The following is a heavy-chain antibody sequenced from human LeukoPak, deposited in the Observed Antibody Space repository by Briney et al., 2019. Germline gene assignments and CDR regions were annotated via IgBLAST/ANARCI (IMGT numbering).Heavy chain of an antibody. J-gene: IGHJ4*02. CDR1: GYSFTSYG. Sequence: ASVKVSCKASGYSFTSYGISWVRQAPGQGLEWMGWISAYNGYTNYAQKLQGRVTMTTDTSTSSVYMELRSLRSDDTAVYFCARDPGSNGWYADYWGQGTLVTVSS. CDR2: ISAYNGYT. CDR3: ARDPGSNGWYADY. D-gene: IGHD6-19*01. V-gene: IGHV1-18*01.